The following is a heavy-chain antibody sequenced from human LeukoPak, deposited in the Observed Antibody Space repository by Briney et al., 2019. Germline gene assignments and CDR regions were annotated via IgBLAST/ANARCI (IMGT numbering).Heavy chain of an antibody. CDR3: AKASNSRHDFDY. J-gene: IGHJ4*02. D-gene: IGHD6-13*01. CDR2: ISAGGGST. Sequence: GGSLRVSCAASGFTFRTYAMSWVRQAPGKGLEWVASISAGGGSTYYADSVKGQFTISRDNSKNTVYLQMNSLRAEDTAVYYCAKASNSRHDFDYWGQGTLVTVSS. V-gene: IGHV3-23*01. CDR1: GFTFRTYA.